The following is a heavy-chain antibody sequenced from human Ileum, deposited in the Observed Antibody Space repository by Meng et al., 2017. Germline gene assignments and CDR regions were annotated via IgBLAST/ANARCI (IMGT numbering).Heavy chain of an antibody. J-gene: IGHJ4*02. CDR1: GASISSHY. CDR2: IYYRGGA. CDR3: ARGAYLGSGYYFDY. D-gene: IGHD3-10*01. V-gene: IGHV4-59*08. Sequence: QVQLQESGPGLVKPSETLALPFRVSGASISSHYWTWIRQPPGKGLEYIGYIYYRGGASYNPSLRSRVTMSVDTSKNQFSLNLSSVTAADTAVYFCARGAYLGSGYYFDYWGQGALVTVSS.